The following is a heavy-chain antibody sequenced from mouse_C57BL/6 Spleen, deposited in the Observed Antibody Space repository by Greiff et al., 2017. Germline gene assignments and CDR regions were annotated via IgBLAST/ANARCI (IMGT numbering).Heavy chain of an antibody. CDR2: INPNNGGT. V-gene: IGHV1-18*01. J-gene: IGHJ3*01. CDR1: GYTFTDYN. Sequence: DVQLQESGPELVKPGASVKIPCKASGYTFTDYNMDWVKQSHGKSLEWIGDINPNNGGTIYNQKFKGKATLTVDKSSSTAYMVLRSLTSEDTAVYYCAVYYGSSYPWFAYWGQGTLVTVSA. CDR3: AVYYGSSYPWFAY. D-gene: IGHD1-1*01.